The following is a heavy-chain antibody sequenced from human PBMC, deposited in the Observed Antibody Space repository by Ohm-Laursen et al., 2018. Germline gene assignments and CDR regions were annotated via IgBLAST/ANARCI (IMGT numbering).Heavy chain of an antibody. V-gene: IGHV1-8*02. Sequence: GASVKVSCKASGGTFSSYAISWVRQATGQGLEWMGWMNPNSGNTGYTQKFQGRVTMTRNTSISTAYMELSSLRSEDTAVYYCARGPNPPDPWGQGTLVTVSS. J-gene: IGHJ5*02. CDR3: ARGPNPPDP. CDR2: MNPNSGNT. CDR1: GGTFSSYA.